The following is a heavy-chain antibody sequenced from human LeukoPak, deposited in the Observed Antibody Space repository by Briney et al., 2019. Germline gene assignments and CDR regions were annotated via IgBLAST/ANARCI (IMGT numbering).Heavy chain of an antibody. CDR2: IIPIFGTA. CDR1: GGTFSSYA. CDR3: ARDDYYGSGGTYYFDY. V-gene: IGHV1-69*06. J-gene: IGHJ4*02. Sequence: VASVKVSCKASGGTFSSYAISWVRQAPGQGLEWMGGIIPIFGTANYAQKFQGRVTITADKSTSTAYMELSSLRSEDTAVYYCARDDYYGSGGTYYFDYWGQGTLVTVSS. D-gene: IGHD3-10*01.